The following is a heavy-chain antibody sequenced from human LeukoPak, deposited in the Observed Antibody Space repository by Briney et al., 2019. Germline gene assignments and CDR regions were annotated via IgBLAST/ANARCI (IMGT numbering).Heavy chain of an antibody. CDR3: ASVRGFRYYGSGSYYNH. Sequence: PSETLSLTCTVSGGSISSYYWSWIRQPPGTGLDWIGYVYSSGTTNYNPSLKSRVTISVDTSKNQFSLKLSSVTAADTAVYYCASVRGFRYYGSGSYYNHWGQGTLVTVSS. J-gene: IGHJ5*02. D-gene: IGHD3-10*01. CDR2: VYSSGTT. CDR1: GGSISSYY. V-gene: IGHV4-59*12.